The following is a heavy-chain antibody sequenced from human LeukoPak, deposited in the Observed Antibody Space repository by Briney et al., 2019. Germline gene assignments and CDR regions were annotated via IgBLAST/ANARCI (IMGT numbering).Heavy chain of an antibody. CDR1: GGSLSGAY. Sequence: SETLSLTCTVQGGSLSGAYWTWIRQPPGKGLAWIGEINHTGSTNYNPSFKSRVTMSADAPKNQFSLNLTSVTAADTALYYCARGPVRLARPYDYWGQGTLVTVSS. CDR2: INHTGST. V-gene: IGHV4-34*01. J-gene: IGHJ4*02. D-gene: IGHD3-9*01. CDR3: ARGPVRLARPYDY.